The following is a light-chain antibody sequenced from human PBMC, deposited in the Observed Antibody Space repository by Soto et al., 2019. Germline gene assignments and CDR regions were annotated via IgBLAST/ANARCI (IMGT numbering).Light chain of an antibody. J-gene: IGKJ1*01. CDR2: DAS. Sequence: DIQITQSPSTLSSTIGDRVTITCRASQSVSGWVAWYQQKPGKAPKLLIYDASSLESGVPSRFSGSGSGTEFTLTISSLQPGDIATYYCQQYNDYSGTFGQGTKVDI. CDR1: QSVSGW. CDR3: QQYNDYSGT. V-gene: IGKV1-5*01.